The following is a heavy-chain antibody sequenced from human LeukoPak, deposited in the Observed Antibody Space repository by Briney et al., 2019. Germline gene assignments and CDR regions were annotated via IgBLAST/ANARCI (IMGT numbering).Heavy chain of an antibody. D-gene: IGHD1-26*01. Sequence: SETLSLTCAVYGGSFSGYYWSWIRQPPGKGLEWIGEINHSGSTNYNPSLKSRVTISVDTSKNQFSLKLSSVTAADTAVYYCARQNSGYFDYWGQGTLATVSS. CDR1: GGSFSGYY. J-gene: IGHJ4*02. V-gene: IGHV4-34*01. CDR3: ARQNSGYFDY. CDR2: INHSGST.